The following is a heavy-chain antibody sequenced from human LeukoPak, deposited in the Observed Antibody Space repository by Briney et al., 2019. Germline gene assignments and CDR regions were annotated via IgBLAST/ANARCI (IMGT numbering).Heavy chain of an antibody. CDR1: GFTFSSYS. CDR3: ARERWFGELGWFDP. Sequence: GGSLRLSCAASGFTFSSYSMNWVRQAPGKGLEWVSYISSSSSTIYYADSVKGRFTISRDNAKNSLYLQMNSLRAEDTAVYYCARERWFGELGWFDPWGQGTLVTVSS. J-gene: IGHJ5*02. V-gene: IGHV3-48*01. CDR2: ISSSSSTI. D-gene: IGHD3-10*01.